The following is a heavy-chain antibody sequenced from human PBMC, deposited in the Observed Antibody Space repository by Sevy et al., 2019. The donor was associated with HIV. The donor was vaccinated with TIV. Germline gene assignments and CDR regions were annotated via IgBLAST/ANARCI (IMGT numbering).Heavy chain of an antibody. Sequence: ASVKVSCKASGYAFTGYYIHWVRQAPGQGLEWMGRINPISSGTDDSQKFQGRVTMTRDTSISTAYMDVSRLTSDDTAVYYCARAPTDFWTGGMAVWGQGTVVTVSS. J-gene: IGHJ6*02. CDR1: GYAFTGYY. CDR2: INPISSGT. CDR3: ARAPTDFWTGGMAV. V-gene: IGHV1-2*06. D-gene: IGHD3-3*01.